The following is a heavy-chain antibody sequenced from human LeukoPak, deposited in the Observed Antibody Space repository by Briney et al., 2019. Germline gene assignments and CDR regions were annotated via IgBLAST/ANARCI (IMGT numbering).Heavy chain of an antibody. V-gene: IGHV5-51*01. CDR1: GYSLTSSW. Sequence: GESLKISCKGSGYSLTSSWIGWVRQMPGKGLEWVGINYVGDSDTRYSPSFQGQVTISADKSISTAYLQWSSLKASDTAMYYCARHLGTYSTRRGWSYIDYWGQGTLVTVSS. J-gene: IGHJ4*02. CDR3: ARHLGTYSTRRGWSYIDY. CDR2: NYVGDSDT. D-gene: IGHD6-13*01.